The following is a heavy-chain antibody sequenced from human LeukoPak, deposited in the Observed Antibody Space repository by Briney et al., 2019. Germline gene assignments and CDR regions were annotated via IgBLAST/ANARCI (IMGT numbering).Heavy chain of an antibody. Sequence: PGGSLRLSCAASGFTFSDYYMSWIRQAPGKGLEWVSYISSSGSTIYYADSVKGRFTISRDNAKNSLYLQMNSLRDEDTAIYYCAKAYSTSWYHFDYWGQGTLVTVSS. J-gene: IGHJ4*02. CDR2: ISSSGSTI. V-gene: IGHV3-11*01. D-gene: IGHD6-13*01. CDR3: AKAYSTSWYHFDY. CDR1: GFTFSDYY.